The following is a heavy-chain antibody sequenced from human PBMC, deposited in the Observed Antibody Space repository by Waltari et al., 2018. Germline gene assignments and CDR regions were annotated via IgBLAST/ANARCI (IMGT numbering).Heavy chain of an antibody. V-gene: IGHV3-48*03. Sequence: EVQLVESGGGLVQPGGSLRLSCAASGFTFSSYEMNWVRQAPGKGLECVSYISSSGSTIYYADSVKGRFTISRDNAKNSLYLQMNSLRAEDTAVYYCAREGGYSGYDSAFDIWGQGTMVTVSS. CDR2: ISSSGSTI. J-gene: IGHJ3*02. D-gene: IGHD5-12*01. CDR1: GFTFSSYE. CDR3: AREGGYSGYDSAFDI.